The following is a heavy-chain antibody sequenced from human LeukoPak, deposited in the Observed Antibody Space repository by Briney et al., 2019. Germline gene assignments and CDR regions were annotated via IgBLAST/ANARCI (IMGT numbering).Heavy chain of an antibody. CDR3: ARVTPYDYVWGRVSPNAFDI. CDR1: GGSISSYY. J-gene: IGHJ3*02. CDR2: IYYSGST. Sequence: PSETLSLTCTVSGGSISSYYWSWIRQPPGKGLEWIGYIYYSGSTNYNPSLKSRVTISVDTSKNQFSLKLSSVTAADTAVYYCARVTPYDYVWGRVSPNAFDIWGQGTMVTVSS. D-gene: IGHD3-16*01. V-gene: IGHV4-59*01.